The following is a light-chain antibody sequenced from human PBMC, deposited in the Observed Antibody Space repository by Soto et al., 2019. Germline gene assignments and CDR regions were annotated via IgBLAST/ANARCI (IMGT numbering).Light chain of an antibody. V-gene: IGKV3-20*01. CDR2: GAS. Sequence: EIVLTQSPGTLSLSPGERATLSCRASQSISNNFLAWYQQKPGQAPRLLISGASSRAPGIPDRFRGSGSGTDFTLTISRLEPEEFAVYYCQQCDGSLWTFGQGTKVEIK. CDR3: QQCDGSLWT. CDR1: QSISNNF. J-gene: IGKJ1*01.